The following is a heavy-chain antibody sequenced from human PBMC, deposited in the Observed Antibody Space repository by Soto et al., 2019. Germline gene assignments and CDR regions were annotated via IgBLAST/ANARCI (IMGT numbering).Heavy chain of an antibody. Sequence: SETLSLTCTVSGGSISSYYWSWIRQPPGKGLEWIGYIYYSGSTNYNPSLKSRVTISVDTSKNQFSLKLSSVTAADTAVYYCAGQSSLSGSYYYYGMDVWGQGTTVTVSS. J-gene: IGHJ6*02. CDR3: AGQSSLSGSYYYYGMDV. CDR2: IYYSGST. V-gene: IGHV4-59*01. D-gene: IGHD1-26*01. CDR1: GGSISSYY.